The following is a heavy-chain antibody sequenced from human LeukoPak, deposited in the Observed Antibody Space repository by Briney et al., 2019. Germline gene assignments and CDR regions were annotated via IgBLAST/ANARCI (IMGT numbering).Heavy chain of an antibody. Sequence: PGGSLRLSCATSGFTFSSSDMTWVRQSPGEGLEWVSLIYSGGDTYYADSAKGRFTISRDNSKSTLYLQMNSLRDEDTAVYYCAKWGGYGYGIDFWGQGTLVTVSS. D-gene: IGHD5-18*01. CDR2: IYSGGDT. CDR3: AKWGGYGYGIDF. V-gene: IGHV3-66*01. CDR1: GFTFSSSD. J-gene: IGHJ4*02.